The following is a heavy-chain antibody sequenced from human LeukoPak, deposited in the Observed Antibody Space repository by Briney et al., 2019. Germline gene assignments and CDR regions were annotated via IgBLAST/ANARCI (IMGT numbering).Heavy chain of an antibody. CDR2: FDPEDGET. CDR3: ATFDSSGDSDAFDI. J-gene: IGHJ3*02. D-gene: IGHD3-22*01. Sequence: ASVKVSCKVSGYTLTELSMHWVRQAPGKGLEWMGGFDPEDGETIYAQKFQGRVTMTEDTSTDTADMELSSLRSEDTAVYYCATFDSSGDSDAFDIWGQGTMVTVSS. V-gene: IGHV1-24*01. CDR1: GYTLTELS.